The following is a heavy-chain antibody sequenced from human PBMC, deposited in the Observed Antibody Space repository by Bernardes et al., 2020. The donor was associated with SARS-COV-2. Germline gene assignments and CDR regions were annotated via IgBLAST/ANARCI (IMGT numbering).Heavy chain of an antibody. CDR3: ARDAGFLYSFSRPAQTDYGLDV. Sequence: GGSLRLSCAASGFIFSVNGMHWVRQAPGKGLEWVADIWHDGSKTFYAESVKGRFTISTDHSKNTVFLAMHSLTAEDTAIYYCARDAGFLYSFSRPAQTDYGLDVWGHGTTVTVSS. CDR2: IWHDGSKT. J-gene: IGHJ6*02. CDR1: GFIFSVNG. V-gene: IGHV3-33*01. D-gene: IGHD1-1*01.